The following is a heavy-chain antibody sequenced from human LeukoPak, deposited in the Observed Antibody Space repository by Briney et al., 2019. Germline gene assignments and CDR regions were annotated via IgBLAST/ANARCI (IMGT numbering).Heavy chain of an antibody. CDR1: RYTFTSYA. CDR2: INAGNGNT. V-gene: IGHV1-3*01. Sequence: ASVKVSCKASRYTFTSYAMHWVRQAPGQRLEWMGWINAGNGNTKYSQKFQGRVTITRDTSASTAYMELSSLRSEDTAVYYCARGPLWGSRTLHFDYWGQGTLVTVSS. CDR3: ARGPLWGSRTLHFDY. D-gene: IGHD3-16*01. J-gene: IGHJ4*02.